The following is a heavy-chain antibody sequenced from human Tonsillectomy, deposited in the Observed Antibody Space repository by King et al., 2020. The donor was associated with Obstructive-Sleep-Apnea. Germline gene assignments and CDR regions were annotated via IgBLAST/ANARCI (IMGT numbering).Heavy chain of an antibody. D-gene: IGHD1-7*01. CDR1: GFIFDDYA. J-gene: IGHJ4*02. V-gene: IGHV3-43D*03. Sequence: VQLVESGGGVVQPGGSLRLSCAASGFIFDDYAMHWVRHVPGKGLEWVSLISWDGDRTHYADSVEGRFTISRDNTKNSLYLQMNSLRAEDTAFYYCAKDIGGNFDYFDYWGQGTLVTVSS. CDR2: ISWDGDRT. CDR3: AKDIGGNFDYFDY.